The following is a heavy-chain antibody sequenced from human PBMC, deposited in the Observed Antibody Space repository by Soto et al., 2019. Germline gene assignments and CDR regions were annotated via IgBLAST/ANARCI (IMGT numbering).Heavy chain of an antibody. V-gene: IGHV3-7*01. CDR2: IKWDASEK. J-gene: IGHJ4*01. CDR3: ARDSGYGSRASVNQYLDY. CDR1: GFTFGSYW. D-gene: IGHD3-10*01. Sequence: PGGSLRLSCAASGFTFGSYWMRWVRQAPGKGPEWLATIKWDASEKKYVDSVKGRFTTSRDTAKNALYLQMDSLRAEDTAGYYCARDSGYGSRASVNQYLDYWGQGTLVTVSS.